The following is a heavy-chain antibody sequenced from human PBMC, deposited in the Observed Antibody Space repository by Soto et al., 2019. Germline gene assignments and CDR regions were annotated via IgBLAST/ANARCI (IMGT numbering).Heavy chain of an antibody. J-gene: IGHJ4*02. CDR3: AREKTPAYSGYEGSLGY. Sequence: GWSLRLACASSVFTFISYSMKWVRQAPGKGLEWISSISSSSSYIYYADSVKGRFTISRDNAKNSLYLQMNSLRAEDTAVYYCAREKTPAYSGYEGSLGYWGQGTLVTVSS. V-gene: IGHV3-21*01. CDR2: ISSSSSYI. CDR1: VFTFISYS. D-gene: IGHD5-12*01.